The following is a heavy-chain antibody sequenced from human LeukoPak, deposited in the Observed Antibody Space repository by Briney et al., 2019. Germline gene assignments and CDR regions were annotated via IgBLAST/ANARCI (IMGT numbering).Heavy chain of an antibody. CDR1: GYTFANFG. CDR3: ARDDGDY. Sequence: GASVKVSCKASGYTFANFGINWVRQAPGQGLERIGWISAYNVNTNYTQKFQGRVTLTTDTSTGTAYMELRSLRSDDTAVYYRARDDGDYWGQGTLVTVSS. CDR2: ISAYNVNT. V-gene: IGHV1-18*01. J-gene: IGHJ4*02.